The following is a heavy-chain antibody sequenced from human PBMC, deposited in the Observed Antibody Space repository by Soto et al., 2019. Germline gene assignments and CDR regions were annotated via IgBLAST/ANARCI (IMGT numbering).Heavy chain of an antibody. V-gene: IGHV6-1*01. J-gene: IGHJ6*02. Sequence: SQTLSLTCAISGDSVSSNSAAWNWVRQSPSGGLEWLGRTYYRSTWYNDYAGSVKSRITINPDTSKNQFSLQLNSVTPEDTAVYYCARDRGYSSGNYYYYGMDVWGQGTTVTVSS. CDR3: ARDRGYSSGNYYYYGMDV. D-gene: IGHD6-25*01. CDR1: GDSVSSNSAA. CDR2: TYYRSTWYN.